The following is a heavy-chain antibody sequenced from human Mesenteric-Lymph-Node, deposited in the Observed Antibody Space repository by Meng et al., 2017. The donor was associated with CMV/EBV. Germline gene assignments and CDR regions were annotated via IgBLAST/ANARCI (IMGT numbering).Heavy chain of an antibody. CDR2: ISGSGDST. V-gene: IGHV3-23*01. CDR1: GFTFSNYA. D-gene: IGHD6-19*01. J-gene: IGHJ4*02. CDR3: ANLAVAGTGDDY. Sequence: GESLKISCAASGFTFSNYAMSWVRQAPGKGLEWASGISGSGDSTDYADSVKGRFTISRDNSKNTLYLQINSLRAEDTAVYYCANLAVAGTGDDYWGQGTLVTVSS.